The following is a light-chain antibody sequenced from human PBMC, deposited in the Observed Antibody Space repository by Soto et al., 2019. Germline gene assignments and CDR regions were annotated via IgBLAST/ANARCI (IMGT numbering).Light chain of an antibody. Sequence: QLVLTQSPFASASLGASVKLTCTLSSGHSSYAIAWHQQQPEKGPRYLMKLNSDGSHSKGDGIPDRFSGSNSGAERYLTISSLQSEDEADYYCQTWGTGPWVFGGGTKLTVL. CDR2: LNSDGSH. J-gene: IGLJ3*02. V-gene: IGLV4-69*01. CDR1: SGHSSYA. CDR3: QTWGTGPWV.